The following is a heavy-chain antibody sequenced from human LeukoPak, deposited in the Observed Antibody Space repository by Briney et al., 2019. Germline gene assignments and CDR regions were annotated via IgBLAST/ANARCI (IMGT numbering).Heavy chain of an antibody. J-gene: IGHJ4*02. CDR1: GFTLSSCA. D-gene: IGHD1-7*01. CDR3: ARDMNYNLDY. CDR2: ITNGGAT. V-gene: IGHV3-23*01. Sequence: GGSLRLSCAASGFTLSSCAMIWVRQTPGKGLERVSAITNGGATVYADPVKGRFTISRDNAKSTLYLEMNSLRAEDTAVYYCARDMNYNLDYWGPGTLVTVSP.